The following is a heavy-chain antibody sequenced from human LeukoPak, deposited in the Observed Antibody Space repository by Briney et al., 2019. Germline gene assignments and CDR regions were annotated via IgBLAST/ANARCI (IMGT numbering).Heavy chain of an antibody. CDR3: ARGGTTYYDFWSGYHDSSMDV. Sequence: GGSLRLSCAASGFTFSDYYMSWIRQAPGKGLEWVSYISSSGSTIYYADSVKGRFTISSDNAKNSLYLQMNSLRAEDTAVYYCARGGTTYYDFWSGYHDSSMDVWGEGTTVTVSS. J-gene: IGHJ6*03. CDR2: ISSSGSTI. CDR1: GFTFSDYY. V-gene: IGHV3-11*04. D-gene: IGHD3-3*01.